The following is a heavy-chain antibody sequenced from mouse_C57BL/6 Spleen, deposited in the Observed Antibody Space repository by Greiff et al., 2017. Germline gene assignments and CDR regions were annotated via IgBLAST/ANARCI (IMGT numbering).Heavy chain of an antibody. J-gene: IGHJ4*01. V-gene: IGHV1-80*01. CDR3: ARWGYYAHYYAMDY. CDR2: IYPGDGDT. CDR1: GYAFSSYW. D-gene: IGHD2-3*01. Sequence: QVQLQQSGAELVKPGASVKISCKASGYAFSSYWMNWVKQRPGKGLEWIGQIYPGDGDTNYNGKFKGKATLTADKSSSTAYMQLSSLTSEDSAVYLCARWGYYAHYYAMDYWGQGTSVTVSS.